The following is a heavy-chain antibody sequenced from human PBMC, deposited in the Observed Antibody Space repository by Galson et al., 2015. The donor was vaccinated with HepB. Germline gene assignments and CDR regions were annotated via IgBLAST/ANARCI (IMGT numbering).Heavy chain of an antibody. Sequence: SVKVSCKVSGYTLTELSMHWVRQAPGKGLEWVGGFDREDGETIYAQKFQGRVTMTEDTSTDTAYMELSSLRSEDTAVYYCARDGLPSMGRDPRTGPWFFDYWGQGALVTVSS. CDR3: ARDGLPSMGRDPRTGPWFFDY. D-gene: IGHD3-10*01. CDR2: FDREDGET. V-gene: IGHV1-24*01. CDR1: GYTLTELS. J-gene: IGHJ4*02.